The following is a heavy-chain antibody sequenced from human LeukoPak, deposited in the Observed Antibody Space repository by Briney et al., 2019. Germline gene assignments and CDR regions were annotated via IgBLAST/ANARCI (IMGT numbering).Heavy chain of an antibody. V-gene: IGHV4-31*03. CDR3: ARDPYYYDSSGYF. D-gene: IGHD3-22*01. Sequence: PSETLSLTCTVSGGSISSGGYYWSWIRQHPGKGLEWFGYIYYSGSTYYNPSLKSRVTISVDTSKNQFSLKLSSVTAADTAVYYCARDPYYYDSSGYFWGQGTLVSVSS. J-gene: IGHJ4*02. CDR2: IYYSGST. CDR1: GGSISSGGYY.